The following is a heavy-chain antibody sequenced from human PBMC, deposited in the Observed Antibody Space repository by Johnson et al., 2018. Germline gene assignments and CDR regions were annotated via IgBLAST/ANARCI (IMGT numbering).Heavy chain of an antibody. D-gene: IGHD3-22*01. V-gene: IGHV3-30-3*01. J-gene: IGHJ6*03. CDR3: ASHSGSGYYYYLDV. Sequence: QVQLVQSGGGVVQPGRSLRLSCATSGFTFSNHAMHWVRQAPGKGLEWLGVISKDGSDKYYVDSVKGRFTISRDNSKNTLYLQMNSLRTEDTAMYYCASHSGSGYYYYLDVWGKGTTVTVSS. CDR1: GFTFSNHA. CDR2: ISKDGSDK.